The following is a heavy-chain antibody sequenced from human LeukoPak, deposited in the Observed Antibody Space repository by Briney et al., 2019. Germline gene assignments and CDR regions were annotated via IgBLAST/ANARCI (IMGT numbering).Heavy chain of an antibody. V-gene: IGHV3-7*03. CDR2: IKQDGSEE. D-gene: IGHD5-18*01. J-gene: IGHJ4*02. CDR3: AKDRLAYSYAQPFDY. CDR1: GFAFSVCA. Sequence: GGVLRLSCEASGFAFSVCAMSGVRQAPGKGPEWVANIKQDGSEEYYVDSVKGRFTISRDNAKNSLYLQMNSLRAEDTAIYYCAKDRLAYSYAQPFDYWGQGTLVTVSS.